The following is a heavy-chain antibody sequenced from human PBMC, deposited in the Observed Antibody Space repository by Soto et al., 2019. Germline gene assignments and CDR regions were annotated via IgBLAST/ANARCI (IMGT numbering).Heavy chain of an antibody. CDR2: TSYDGSNK. CDR3: ARWGKTGGLDV. CDR1: GFTFRSYV. D-gene: IGHD3-16*01. Sequence: QVQLVESGGGVVQPGTSLRLSCVGSGFTFRSYVIHWVRQAPGKGLEWVALTSYDGSNKDYGDSVKGRFTISRDNSRNTVDLQMDSLRRDDTALYYCARWGKTGGLDVWGQGTLVSVSS. V-gene: IGHV3-30*19. J-gene: IGHJ1*01.